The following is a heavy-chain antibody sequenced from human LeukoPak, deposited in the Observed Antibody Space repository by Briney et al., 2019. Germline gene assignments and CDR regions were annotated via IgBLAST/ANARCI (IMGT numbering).Heavy chain of an antibody. CDR2: INHSGST. CDR3: ASTERCSTTCPLDY. Sequence: AETLSFTCAVYGGSFRGYYWSWLRQPPGKGLEWIGEINHSGSTNYNPSLKSRVTISLDTSMKKFSLKLNSVTAADTAVYYCASTERCSTTCPLDYWGQGTLVTVSS. V-gene: IGHV4-34*01. CDR1: GGSFRGYY. J-gene: IGHJ4*02. D-gene: IGHD2-2*01.